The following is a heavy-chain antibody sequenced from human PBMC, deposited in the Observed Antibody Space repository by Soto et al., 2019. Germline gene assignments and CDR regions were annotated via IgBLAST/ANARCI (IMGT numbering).Heavy chain of an antibody. J-gene: IGHJ4*02. V-gene: IGHV3-33*01. CDR1: GFTFRNHG. Sequence: QVQLVVSGGGVVQPGRSLRLSCEASGFTFRNHGMHWVRQAPGKGLEWVAVIWYDGSDKYYADSVKGRFTISRDNSKNTLYLQMNSLRAKDTAVYYCARDIASRRFDYLGQGVLVTVSS. CDR3: ARDIASRRFDY. CDR2: IWYDGSDK. D-gene: IGHD6-6*01.